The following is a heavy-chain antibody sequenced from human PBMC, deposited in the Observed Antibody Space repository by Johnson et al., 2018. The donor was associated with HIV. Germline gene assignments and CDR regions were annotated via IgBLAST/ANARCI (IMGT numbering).Heavy chain of an antibody. CDR2: ISWDGGST. J-gene: IGHJ3*02. CDR1: GFTFDDYA. CDR3: ASGAYSSSLTFDI. D-gene: IGHD6-6*01. Sequence: VQLVESGGVVVQPGGSLRLSCAASGFTFDDYAMHWVRQAPGKGLEWVSLISWDGGSTYYADSVKGRFTISRDNSKNSLYLQMNSLRVEDTAVYYCASGAYSSSLTFDIWGQGTMVTVSS. V-gene: IGHV3-43D*03.